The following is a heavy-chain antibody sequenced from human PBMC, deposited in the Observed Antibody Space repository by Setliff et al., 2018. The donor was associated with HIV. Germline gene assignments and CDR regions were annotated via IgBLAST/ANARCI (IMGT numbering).Heavy chain of an antibody. CDR1: GGSIRSGTYY. CDR3: ARVQMAYAAFDV. CDR2: IYFTGSS. V-gene: IGHV4-39*07. Sequence: PSETLSLTCTVSGGSIRSGTYYWGWIRQPPGKGLEWIGSIYFTGSSDNNPSLKSRVTLSVDTSKHQFSLKLSSVTAADTAVYYCARVQMAYAAFDVWGQGTMVTVSS. J-gene: IGHJ3*01. D-gene: IGHD4-17*01.